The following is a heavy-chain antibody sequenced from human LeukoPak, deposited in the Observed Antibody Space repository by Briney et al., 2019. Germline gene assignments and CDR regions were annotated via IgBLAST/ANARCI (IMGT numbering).Heavy chain of an antibody. CDR2: MNPNSGNT. V-gene: IGHV1-8*01. CDR1: GYTFTSYD. CDR3: ARSQYDFWSGYCYDY. Sequence: ASVKVSCKASGYTFTSYDINWVRQATGRGLEWMGWMNPNSGNTGYAQKFQGRVTMTRNTSISTAYMELSSLRSEDTAVYYCARSQYDFWSGYCYDYWGQGTLVTVSS. J-gene: IGHJ4*02. D-gene: IGHD3-3*01.